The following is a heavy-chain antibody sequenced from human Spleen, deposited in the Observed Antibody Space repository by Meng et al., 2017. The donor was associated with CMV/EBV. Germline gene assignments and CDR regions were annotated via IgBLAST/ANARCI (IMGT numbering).Heavy chain of an antibody. CDR1: AVSSGSYY. Sequence: AVSSGSYYWSWIRQTPGKGLEWIGYIYYSGSTNYNPSLKSRVTISVDTSKNQFSLKLSSVTAADTAVYYCARDLRGIAARPSWFDPWGQGTLVTVSS. D-gene: IGHD6-6*01. CDR3: ARDLRGIAARPSWFDP. CDR2: IYYSGST. J-gene: IGHJ5*02. V-gene: IGHV4-61*01.